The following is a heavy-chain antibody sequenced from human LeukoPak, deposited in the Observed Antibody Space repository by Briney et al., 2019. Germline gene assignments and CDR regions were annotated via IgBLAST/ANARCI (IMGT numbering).Heavy chain of an antibody. CDR1: GFTFSGYE. Sequence: GGSLRLSCAASGFTFSGYEMNWVRQAPGKGLEWVSYISSSGSTIYYADSVKGRFTISRDNAKNSLYLQMNSLRDEDTAVYYCARENHGEGYYFDYWGQGTLVTVSS. D-gene: IGHD3-10*01. CDR2: ISSSGSTI. J-gene: IGHJ4*02. V-gene: IGHV3-48*03. CDR3: ARENHGEGYYFDY.